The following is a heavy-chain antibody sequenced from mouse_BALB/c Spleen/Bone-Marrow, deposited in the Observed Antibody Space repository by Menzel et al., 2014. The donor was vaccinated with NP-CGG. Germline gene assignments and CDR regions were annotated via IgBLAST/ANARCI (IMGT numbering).Heavy chain of an antibody. CDR1: GYTFTDNW. Sequence: QVQLQQSGAELGMPGASVKMSCKASGYTFTDNWICWAKQRPGQGLEWIGAIDTSDSYTNFNQKFMGKASLTVDASSSTAYMQVSSLTSDDSAVYYCARGGHDFSLDYWGQGTSVTVSS. J-gene: IGHJ4*01. D-gene: IGHD2-4*01. V-gene: IGHV1-69*01. CDR3: ARGGHDFSLDY. CDR2: IDTSDSYT.